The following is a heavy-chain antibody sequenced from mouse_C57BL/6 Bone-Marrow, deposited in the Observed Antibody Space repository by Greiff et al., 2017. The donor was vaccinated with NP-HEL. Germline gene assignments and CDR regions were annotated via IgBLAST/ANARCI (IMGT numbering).Heavy chain of an antibody. V-gene: IGHV1-69*01. D-gene: IGHD2-4*01. CDR3: AREIYYDYDGAMDY. CDR1: GYTFTSYW. CDR2: IDPSDSYT. Sequence: QVQLQQPGAELVMPGASVKLSCTASGYTFTSYWMHWVKQRPGQGLEWIGEIDPSDSYTNYNQKFKGKSPLTVDKSSSTAYMQLSSLTSEDSAVYYCAREIYYDYDGAMDYWGQGTSVTVSS. J-gene: IGHJ4*01.